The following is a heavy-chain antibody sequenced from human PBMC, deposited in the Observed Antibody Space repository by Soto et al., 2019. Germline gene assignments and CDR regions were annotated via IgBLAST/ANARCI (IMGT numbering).Heavy chain of an antibody. CDR3: ASGEWELPDY. Sequence: GGSLRLSCAASGFTFSSYSMNWVRQAPGKGLEWVSSISSSSSYIYYADSVKGRFTISRDNAKNSLYLQMNSLGAEDTAVYYCASGEWELPDYWGQGTLVTVSS. V-gene: IGHV3-21*01. D-gene: IGHD1-26*01. CDR1: GFTFSSYS. J-gene: IGHJ4*02. CDR2: ISSSSSYI.